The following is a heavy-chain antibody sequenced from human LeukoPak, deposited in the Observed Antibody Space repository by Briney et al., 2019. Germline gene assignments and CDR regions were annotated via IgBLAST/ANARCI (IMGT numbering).Heavy chain of an antibody. CDR3: ARAGFTFSDYFGSLFDY. CDR1: GFTFSSYS. CDR2: ISSSSSTI. J-gene: IGHJ4*02. Sequence: QTGGSLRLSCAASGFTFSSYSMNWVRQAPGKGLEWVSHISSSSSTIYYADSVKGRFTISRDNAKNSLYLQMNSLRAEDTAVYYCARAGFTFSDYFGSLFDYWGQGTLVTVSS. D-gene: IGHD3-10*01. V-gene: IGHV3-48*01.